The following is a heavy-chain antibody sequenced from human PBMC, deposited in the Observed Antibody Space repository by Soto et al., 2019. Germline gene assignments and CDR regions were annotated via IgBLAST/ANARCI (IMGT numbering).Heavy chain of an antibody. CDR2: IYYSGST. J-gene: IGHJ3*02. CDR1: GGSISSSSYY. Sequence: PSETLSLTCTVSGGSISSSSYYWGWIRQPPGKGLEWIGSIYYSGSTYYNPSLKSRVTISVDTSKNQFSLKLSSVTAADTAVYYCARPDRPYTVMANYAFDIWGQGTMVTVSS. D-gene: IGHD3-16*01. V-gene: IGHV4-39*01. CDR3: ARPDRPYTVMANYAFDI.